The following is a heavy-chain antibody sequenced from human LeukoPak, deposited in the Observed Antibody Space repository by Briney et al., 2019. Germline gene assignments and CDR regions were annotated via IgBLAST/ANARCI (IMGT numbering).Heavy chain of an antibody. CDR3: ARHMTTANNWFDP. CDR2: INPNSGGT. Sequence: ASVKVSCKASGYTFTGYYMHWVRQAPGQGLEWMGWINPNSGGTNYEQKFQGRVIMTRDTSISTAYMELRRLRLDDTAVCYCARHMTTANNWFDPWGQGTLVTVSS. J-gene: IGHJ5*02. D-gene: IGHD4-17*01. V-gene: IGHV1-2*02. CDR1: GYTFTGYY.